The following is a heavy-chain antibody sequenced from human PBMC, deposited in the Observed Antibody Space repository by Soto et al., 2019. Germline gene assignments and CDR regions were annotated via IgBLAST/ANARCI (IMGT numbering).Heavy chain of an antibody. J-gene: IGHJ4*02. V-gene: IGHV1-69*13. CDR3: ARKGDTAMASFDY. D-gene: IGHD5-18*01. Sequence: SVKVSCKASGGTFSSYAISWVRQAPGQGLEWMGGIIPIFGTANYAQKFQGRVTITADESTSTAYMELSSLRSEDTAVYYCARKGDTAMASFDYWGQGTLVTVSS. CDR2: IIPIFGTA. CDR1: GGTFSSYA.